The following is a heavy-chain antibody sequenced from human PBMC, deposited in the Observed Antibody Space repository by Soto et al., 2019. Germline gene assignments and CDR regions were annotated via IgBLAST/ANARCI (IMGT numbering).Heavy chain of an antibody. D-gene: IGHD2-15*01. CDR3: ARGVGYCSGGSCFYVYGMDV. J-gene: IGHJ6*02. CDR2: INHSGST. Sequence: LSLTCAVYGGSFSGYYWSWIRQPPGKGLEWIGEINHSGSTNYNPSLKSRVTISVDTSKNQFSMKLSSVTAADTAVYNCARGVGYCSGGSCFYVYGMDVWGQGTTVTVSS. CDR1: GGSFSGYY. V-gene: IGHV4-34*01.